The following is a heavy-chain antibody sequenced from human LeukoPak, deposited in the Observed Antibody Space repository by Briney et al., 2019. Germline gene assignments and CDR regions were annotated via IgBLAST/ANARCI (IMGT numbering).Heavy chain of an antibody. CDR3: ARGRLTLDY. Sequence: SQTLSLTCAVSGGSISSGGYSWSWIRQPPGKGLEWIGNIYHSGSTYYNPSLKSRVTISVDRSKNQFSLKLSSVTAADTAVYYCARGRLTLDYWGQGTLVTVSS. J-gene: IGHJ4*02. CDR2: IYHSGST. V-gene: IGHV4-30-2*01. CDR1: GGSISSGGYS. D-gene: IGHD2-15*01.